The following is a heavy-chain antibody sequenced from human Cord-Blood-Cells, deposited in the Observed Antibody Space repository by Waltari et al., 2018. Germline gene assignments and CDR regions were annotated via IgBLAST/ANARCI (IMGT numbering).Heavy chain of an antibody. J-gene: IGHJ6*02. CDR2: ISYDGSNK. Sequence: QVQLVESGGGVVQPGRSLRLSCAASGFTFSSYAMHWVRQAPGKGLEWVAVISYDGSNKYYADSVKGRFTISRDNSKNTLYLQMNSLRAEDTAVYYCARGDSSPYYYYYGMDVWGQGTTVTVSS. CDR1: GFTFSSYA. CDR3: ARGDSSPYYYYYGMDV. V-gene: IGHV3-30-3*01. D-gene: IGHD4-4*01.